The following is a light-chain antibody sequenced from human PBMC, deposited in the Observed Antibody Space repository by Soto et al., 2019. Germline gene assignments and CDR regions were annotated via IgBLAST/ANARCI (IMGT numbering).Light chain of an antibody. CDR1: QSISSY. Sequence: EIQMTQSPASLSASVGDRVTITCRASQSISSYLDWYQQKPGQAPKLLIYAASSLQSGIPSRFSGSGSGTDFTLTISSLQPEDFATYYCQQSYSTHWTFGQGTKVDI. J-gene: IGKJ1*01. V-gene: IGKV1-39*01. CDR3: QQSYSTHWT. CDR2: AAS.